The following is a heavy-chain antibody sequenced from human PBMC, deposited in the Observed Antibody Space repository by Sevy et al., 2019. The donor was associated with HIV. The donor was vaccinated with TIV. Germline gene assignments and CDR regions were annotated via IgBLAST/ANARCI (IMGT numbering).Heavy chain of an antibody. J-gene: IGHJ3*02. CDR1: GGSISSSSYY. Sequence: SETLSLTCTVSGGSISSSSYYWGWIRQPPGKGLEWIGSIYYSGSTYYNPSLKSRVTIPVDTSKNQFSLKLSSVTAADTAVYYCARRPMSYDSSGYPDAFDIWGQGTMVTVSS. CDR2: IYYSGST. CDR3: ARRPMSYDSSGYPDAFDI. D-gene: IGHD3-22*01. V-gene: IGHV4-39*01.